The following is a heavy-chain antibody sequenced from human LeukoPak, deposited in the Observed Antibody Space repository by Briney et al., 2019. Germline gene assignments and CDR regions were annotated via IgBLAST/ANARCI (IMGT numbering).Heavy chain of an antibody. CDR3: SQGLLS. CDR1: GFIFSISD. J-gene: IGHJ5*02. CDR2: ISYDGSKK. V-gene: IGHV3-30*02. Sequence: GGSLRLSCAASGFIFSISDMHWVRQAPGKGLQWVAFISYDGSKKHCADSVQGRCTISRDNSKNTLSLQLNSLRPDDTAVFYCSQGLLSWGQGTLLTVAA.